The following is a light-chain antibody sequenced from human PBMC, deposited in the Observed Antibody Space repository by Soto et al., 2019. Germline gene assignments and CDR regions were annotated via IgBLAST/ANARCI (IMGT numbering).Light chain of an antibody. CDR3: QQYNSFPYA. CDR1: QSISSG. CDR2: KAS. Sequence: DIQMTQSPSTLSAAVGDRVTITCRASQSISSGLAWYQQKPGQAPKLLIYKASSLESGDPSSFSGSGSGTEFTLTISSLQPDDFATYYCQQYNSFPYAFGQGTKLEIK. J-gene: IGKJ2*01. V-gene: IGKV1-5*03.